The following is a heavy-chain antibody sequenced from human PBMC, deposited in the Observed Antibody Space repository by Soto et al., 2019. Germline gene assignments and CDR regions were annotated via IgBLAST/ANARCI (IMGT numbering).Heavy chain of an antibody. D-gene: IGHD1-26*01. CDR2: ISGYNGNT. CDR3: ARDLGGQIVDY. J-gene: IGHJ4*02. CDR1: GYTFTSYG. Sequence: ASVKVSCKASGYTFTSYGISWVRQAPGQGLEWMGWISGYNGNTKYVQKLQGRVTMTTDTSTSTAYMELRSLRSDDTAVYYCARDLGGQIVDYWGQGTLVTVSS. V-gene: IGHV1-18*01.